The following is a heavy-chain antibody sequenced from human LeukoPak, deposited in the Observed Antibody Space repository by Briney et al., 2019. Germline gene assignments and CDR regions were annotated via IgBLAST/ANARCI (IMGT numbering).Heavy chain of an antibody. J-gene: IGHJ4*02. CDR2: IIPILGIA. CDR1: GGTFSSYA. CDR3: GLGSSFDY. D-gene: IGHD6-6*01. Sequence: SVKVSCKASGGTFSSYAISWVRQAPGQGLEWMGRIIPILGIANYAQKFQGRVTITADKSTSTAYMELSSLRSEDTAVYYRGLGSSFDYWGQGTLVTVSS. V-gene: IGHV1-69*04.